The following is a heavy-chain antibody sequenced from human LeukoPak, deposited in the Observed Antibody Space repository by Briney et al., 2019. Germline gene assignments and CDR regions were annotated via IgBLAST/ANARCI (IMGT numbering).Heavy chain of an antibody. CDR1: GGSFSGYY. CDR3: ARNKYYYGSGNYGVPNWFDP. D-gene: IGHD3-10*01. CDR2: INHSGST. J-gene: IGHJ5*02. Sequence: SETLSLTCAVYGGSFSGYYWSWIRQPPGEGLEWIGEINHSGSTNYNPSLKSRVTISVDTSKNQFSLKLSSVTAADTAVYYCARNKYYYGSGNYGVPNWFDPWGQGTLVTVSS. V-gene: IGHV4-34*01.